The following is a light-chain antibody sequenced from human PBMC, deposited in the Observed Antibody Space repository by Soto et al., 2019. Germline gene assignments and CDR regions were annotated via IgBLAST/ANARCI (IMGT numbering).Light chain of an antibody. CDR1: QILLHRNGYNY. CDR2: WAS. J-gene: IGKJ4*01. CDR3: QEYYTHGLA. V-gene: IGKV4-1*01. Sequence: DIVVTQSPLSLPVTPGDAGSITGSSSQILLHRNGYNYLAWYQQKPGQPPKLLIHWASTREPGVPDRFSGSGSGTDFTLTISSLQAEDVATYYCQEYYTHGLAFGGGTKVDI.